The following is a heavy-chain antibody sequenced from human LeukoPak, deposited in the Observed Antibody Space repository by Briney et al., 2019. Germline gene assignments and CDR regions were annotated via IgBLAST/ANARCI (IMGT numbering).Heavy chain of an antibody. V-gene: IGHV3-53*01. J-gene: IGHJ3*02. CDR2: IYSDGST. CDR3: AKDQLTGGYNYGYGTFDI. Sequence: GGSLRLSCAASGFIVSGDFMSWVRQAPGKGLEWVSVIYSDGSTYYADSVKGRFTISRDNAKNTLYLQMNSLRVEDTAVYYCAKDQLTGGYNYGYGTFDILGQGTMVTVSS. D-gene: IGHD5-18*01. CDR1: GFIVSGDF.